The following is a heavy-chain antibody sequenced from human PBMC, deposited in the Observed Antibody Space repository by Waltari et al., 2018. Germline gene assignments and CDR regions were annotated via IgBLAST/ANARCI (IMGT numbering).Heavy chain of an antibody. J-gene: IGHJ6*02. CDR3: TRAFVNFAARGMDV. CDR1: GFTFSGHW. Sequence: EVQLVESGGSLVQPGGSLRLSCIASGFTFSGHWMYWVRQAPGNGLVGVSSIGSDGGSTSYADSLKGRFTSSRDNAKNTLYLQMNTLRAEDTAVYYCTRAFVNFAARGMDVWGQGTTVTVSS. CDR2: IGSDGGST. V-gene: IGHV3-74*01. D-gene: IGHD6-6*01.